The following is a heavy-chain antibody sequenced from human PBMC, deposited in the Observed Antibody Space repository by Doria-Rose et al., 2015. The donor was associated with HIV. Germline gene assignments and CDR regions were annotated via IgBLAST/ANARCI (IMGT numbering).Heavy chain of an antibody. J-gene: IGHJ4*02. CDR1: GVSLSSPGMG. D-gene: IGHD6-13*01. Sequence: QVTSKESGPVLVKPAETLTLTCTVSGVSLSSPGMGVSWIRQPPGKALEWLANMFSDDERSYTTSLKSRLTISRVTSKSQVVLTTTDMDPVDTATYYCARIKSSRWYHKYYFDFWGQGTLVIVSA. CDR2: MFSDDER. V-gene: IGHV2-26*01. CDR3: ARIKSSRWYHKYYFDF.